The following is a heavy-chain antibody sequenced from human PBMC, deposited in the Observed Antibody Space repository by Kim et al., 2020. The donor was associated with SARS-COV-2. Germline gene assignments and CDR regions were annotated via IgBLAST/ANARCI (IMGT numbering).Heavy chain of an antibody. D-gene: IGHD3-16*01. CDR3: SGGALY. Sequence: MYSGGTTYYAGSVRGRFTISRDSSKNTVYLQMNNLRAEDTAVYYCSGGALYWGQGALVTVSS. CDR2: MYSGGTT. J-gene: IGHJ4*02. V-gene: IGHV3-66*01.